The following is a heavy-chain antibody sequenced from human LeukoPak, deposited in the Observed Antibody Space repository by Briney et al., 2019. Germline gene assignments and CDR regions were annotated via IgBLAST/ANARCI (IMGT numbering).Heavy chain of an antibody. Sequence: KSSETLSLTCTVSGGSISSYYWSWIQQPPGKGLEWIGYIYYSGSTNYNPSVKSRVTISVDTSKNQFSLKLSSVTAADTAVYYCARVASDYGDYAPDYWGQGTLVTVSS. V-gene: IGHV4-59*01. J-gene: IGHJ4*02. D-gene: IGHD4-17*01. CDR2: IYYSGST. CDR1: GGSISSYY. CDR3: ARVASDYGDYAPDY.